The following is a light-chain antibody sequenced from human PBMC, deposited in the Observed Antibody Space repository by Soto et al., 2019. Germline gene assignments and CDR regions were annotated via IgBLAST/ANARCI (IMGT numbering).Light chain of an antibody. CDR1: SSNIGAGYD. V-gene: IGLV1-40*01. CDR3: QSYDSSLSGVV. J-gene: IGLJ2*01. CDR2: GNN. Sequence: QLVLTQPPSVSGAPGQRVTISCTGRSSNIGAGYDVHWYQQLPGTAPKLLIYGNNNRPSGVPDRFSGSKSGTSGSLAITGLQAEDEADYYCQSYDSSLSGVVFGGGTKLTVL.